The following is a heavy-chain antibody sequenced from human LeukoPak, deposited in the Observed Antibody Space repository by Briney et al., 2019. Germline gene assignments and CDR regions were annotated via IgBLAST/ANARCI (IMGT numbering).Heavy chain of an antibody. CDR3: ARGFKYDSSGYYPIYFDY. Sequence: PGGSLILSCAASGFTFSSYAMHWVRQAPGKGLEWVAVISYDGSNKYYADSVKGRFTISRDNSKNTLYLQMNSLRAEDTAVYYCARGFKYDSSGYYPIYFDYWGQGTLVTVSS. V-gene: IGHV3-30*04. D-gene: IGHD3-22*01. CDR1: GFTFSSYA. J-gene: IGHJ4*02. CDR2: ISYDGSNK.